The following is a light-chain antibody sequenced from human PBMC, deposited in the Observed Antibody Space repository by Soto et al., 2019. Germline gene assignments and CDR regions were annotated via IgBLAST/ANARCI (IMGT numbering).Light chain of an antibody. CDR3: AVWDDSLNGRV. CDR1: SSSIGANT. J-gene: IGLJ2*01. V-gene: IGLV1-44*01. Sequence: QSVLTQPPSTSGTPGQRVTISCSGGSSSIGANTVNWYQQLPGTAPKLLIYGHNQRPSGVPDRFSGSKSGTSASLAISGLQSEDEAIYYCAVWDDSLNGRVFGGGTKVTVL. CDR2: GHN.